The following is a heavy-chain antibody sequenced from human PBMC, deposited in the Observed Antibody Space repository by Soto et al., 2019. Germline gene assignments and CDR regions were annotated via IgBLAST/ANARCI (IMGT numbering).Heavy chain of an antibody. D-gene: IGHD3-9*01. J-gene: IGHJ5*02. Sequence: SVKVSCKASGYTFTSYGISWVRQAPGQALEWMGWITPFNGNTKYAQKFQDRVTFTGDTSLNTAYMELSSLRSDDTAMFYCANFDILANTPPNNWFGPWGQGTLVTVSS. CDR3: ANFDILANTPPNNWFGP. CDR1: GYTFTSYG. V-gene: IGHV1-45*02. CDR2: ITPFNGNT.